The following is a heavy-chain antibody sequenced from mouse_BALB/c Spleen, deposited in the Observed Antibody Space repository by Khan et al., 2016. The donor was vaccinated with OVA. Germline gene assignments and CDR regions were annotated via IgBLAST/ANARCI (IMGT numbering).Heavy chain of an antibody. V-gene: IGHV1S137*01. CDR3: ARWSGNDRFAY. Sequence: VQLQESGPELVRPGVSVKISCKGSGYTFTDYAMHWVKQSHAKSLEWIGVISTHYGNVDSNQKFKGKATMTVDKSSNTAYMELARITSEDPAIYYWARWSGNDRFAYWGQGTLVTVSA. D-gene: IGHD2-2*01. J-gene: IGHJ3*01. CDR1: GYTFTDYA. CDR2: ISTHYGNV.